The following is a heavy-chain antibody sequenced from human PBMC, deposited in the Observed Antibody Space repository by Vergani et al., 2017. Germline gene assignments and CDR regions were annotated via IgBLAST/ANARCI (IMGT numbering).Heavy chain of an antibody. Sequence: EVQLLESGGGLVQPGGSLRLSCADSGFTFSSYAMSWVRQAPGKGLEWVSAISGSGGSTYYADSVKGRFTISRDNSKNTLYLQMNSLRAEDTAVYYCAKGPFCSSTSCPDYYYYYYMDVWGKGTTVTVSS. CDR3: AKGPFCSSTSCPDYYYYYYMDV. CDR2: ISGSGGST. V-gene: IGHV3-23*01. J-gene: IGHJ6*03. D-gene: IGHD2-2*01. CDR1: GFTFSSYA.